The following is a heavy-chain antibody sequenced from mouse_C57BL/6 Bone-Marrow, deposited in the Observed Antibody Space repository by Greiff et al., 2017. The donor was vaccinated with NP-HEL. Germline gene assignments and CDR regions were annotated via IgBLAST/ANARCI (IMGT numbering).Heavy chain of an antibody. CDR3: ARSDYYGSSDDY. CDR1: GYAFSSSW. CDR2: IYPGGGDT. D-gene: IGHD1-1*01. J-gene: IGHJ2*01. Sequence: VQLQQSGPELVKPGASVKISCKASGYAFSSSWMNWVKQRPGKGLEWIGRIYPGGGDTNYNGTFKGKATLTADKSSSTAYMQLSSLTAEDSAVYVCARSDYYGSSDDYWGQGTTLTVSS. V-gene: IGHV1-82*01.